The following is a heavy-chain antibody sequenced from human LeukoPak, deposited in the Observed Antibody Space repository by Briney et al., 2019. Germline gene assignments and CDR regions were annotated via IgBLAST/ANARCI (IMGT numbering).Heavy chain of an antibody. CDR3: ARDLAAPAGGDYGYYYYGMDV. CDR1: GYTFTNNY. CDR2: INPRDGST. Sequence: ASVKVSCKASGYTFTNNYIHWVRQAPGQGLEWMGIINPRDGSTNYAQKFRGRVTMTTDTSTSTVNMELSSLRSEDTAVYYCARDLAAPAGGDYGYYYYGMDVWGQGTTVTVFS. V-gene: IGHV1-46*01. J-gene: IGHJ6*02. D-gene: IGHD6-13*01.